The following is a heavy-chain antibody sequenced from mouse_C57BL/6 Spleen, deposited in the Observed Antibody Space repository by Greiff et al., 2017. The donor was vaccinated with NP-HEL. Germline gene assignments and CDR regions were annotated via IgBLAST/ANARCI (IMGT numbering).Heavy chain of an antibody. D-gene: IGHD2-1*01. CDR3: ARFGVYYGNYED. J-gene: IGHJ3*01. CDR1: GYTFTDYY. CDR2: INPNNGGT. Sequence: VQLQQSGPELVKPGASVKISCKASGYTFTDYYMNWVKQSHGKSLEWIGDINPNNGGTSYNQKFKGKATLTVDKSSSTAYMELRSLTSEDSAVYYCARFGVYYGNYEDWGQGTLVTVSA. V-gene: IGHV1-26*01.